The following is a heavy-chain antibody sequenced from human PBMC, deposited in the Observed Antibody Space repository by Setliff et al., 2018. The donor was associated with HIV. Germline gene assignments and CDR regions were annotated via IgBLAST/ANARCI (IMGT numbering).Heavy chain of an antibody. CDR3: ARGSGYDKGAYHYYYGMDV. D-gene: IGHD5-12*01. V-gene: IGHV3-7*01. Sequence: GGSLRLSCVASKFIFSSYSMSWVRQAPGKGLEWVANIKQDGSEKYYVDSVKGRFTISRDNAKNSLYLQMNSLRAEDTAVYYCARGSGYDKGAYHYYYGMDVWGQGTTVTVSS. CDR2: IKQDGSEK. J-gene: IGHJ6*02. CDR1: KFIFSSYS.